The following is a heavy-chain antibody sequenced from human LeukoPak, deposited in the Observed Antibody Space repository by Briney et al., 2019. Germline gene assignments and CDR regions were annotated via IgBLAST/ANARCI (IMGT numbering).Heavy chain of an antibody. J-gene: IGHJ5*02. CDR3: AIAYGSGFNWFDP. CDR1: GYTLTELS. V-gene: IGHV1-24*01. D-gene: IGHD3-10*01. CDR2: FDPEDGET. Sequence: HRASVKVSCKVSGYTLTELSMHWVRQAPGKGLEWMGGFDPEDGETIYAQKFQGRVTMTEDTSTDTAYMELSSLRSEDTAVYYCAIAYGSGFNWFDPWGQGTLVTVSS.